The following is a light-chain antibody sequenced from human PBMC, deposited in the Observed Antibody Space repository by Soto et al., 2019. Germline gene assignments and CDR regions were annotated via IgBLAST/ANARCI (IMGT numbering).Light chain of an antibody. CDR3: QHYNSYSEA. CDR2: AAS. Sequence: GDRVTITCRASQAIRNSLAWYQQKPGKVPKLLIYAASTLQSGVPSRFSGSGSGTDFTLTISCLQSEDFATYYCQHYNSYSEAFGQGTKV. V-gene: IGKV1-27*01. J-gene: IGKJ1*01. CDR1: QAIRNS.